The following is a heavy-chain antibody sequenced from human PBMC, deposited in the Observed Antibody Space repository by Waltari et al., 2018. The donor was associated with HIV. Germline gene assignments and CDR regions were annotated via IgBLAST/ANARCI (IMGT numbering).Heavy chain of an antibody. CDR1: GYSISSGYY. CDR2: IYHSGTT. J-gene: IGHJ4*02. D-gene: IGHD6-19*01. Sequence: QVQLQESGPGLVKPSETLSLTCAVSGYSISSGYYWGWIRQPPGKGLEWIGSIYHSGTTSTNPSLKSLVTLAVDTSKNQFSLKLSSVTAADTAVYYCARDHPIIVAGTSGGLDYWGQGTLVTVSS. CDR3: ARDHPIIVAGTSGGLDY. V-gene: IGHV4-38-2*02.